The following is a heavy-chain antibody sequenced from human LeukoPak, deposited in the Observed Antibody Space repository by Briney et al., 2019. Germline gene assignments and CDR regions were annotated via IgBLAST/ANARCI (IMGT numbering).Heavy chain of an antibody. Sequence: SETLSVTCTVSGGSISSYYWSWIRQPPGKGLEWIGYIYYSGSTNYNPSLKSRVTISVDTSKNQFSLKLSSVTAADTAVYYCARDKGYFDWLLARYYYYGMDVWGKGTTVTVSS. CDR1: GGSISSYY. CDR2: IYYSGST. V-gene: IGHV4-59*01. J-gene: IGHJ6*04. CDR3: ARDKGYFDWLLARYYYYGMDV. D-gene: IGHD3-9*01.